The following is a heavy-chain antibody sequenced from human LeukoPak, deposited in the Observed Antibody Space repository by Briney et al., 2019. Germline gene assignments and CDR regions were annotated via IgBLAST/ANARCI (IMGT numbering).Heavy chain of an antibody. V-gene: IGHV3-23*01. CDR1: GFTLSSNY. Sequence: RRSLRLSCAVSGFTLSSNYMSWVRQAPRKGLEWVSAISGSGGSTDYTDSVKGRFTISRDNSKNTLYLQMNGLRAEDTAVYYCAKDSLLDSSGYYYRAEYFQHWGQGTLVTVSS. CDR3: AKDSLLDSSGYYYRAEYFQH. J-gene: IGHJ1*01. D-gene: IGHD3-22*01. CDR2: ISGSGGST.